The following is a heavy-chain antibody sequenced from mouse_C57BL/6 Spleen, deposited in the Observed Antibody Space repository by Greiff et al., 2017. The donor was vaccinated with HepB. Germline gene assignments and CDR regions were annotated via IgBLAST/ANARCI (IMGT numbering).Heavy chain of an antibody. V-gene: IGHV5-9-1*02. CDR2: ISSGGDYI. J-gene: IGHJ3*01. CDR1: GFTFSSYA. D-gene: IGHD4-1*02. Sequence: EVHLVESGEGLVKPGGSLKLSCAASGFTFSSYAMSWVRQTPEKRLEWVAYISSGGDYIYYADTVKGRFTISRDNARNTLYLQMSSLKSEDTAMYYCTRAGQLGSFAYWGQGTLVTVSA. CDR3: TRAGQLGSFAY.